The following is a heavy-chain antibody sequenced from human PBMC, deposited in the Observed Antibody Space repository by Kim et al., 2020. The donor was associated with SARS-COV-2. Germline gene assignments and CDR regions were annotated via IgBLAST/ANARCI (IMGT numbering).Heavy chain of an antibody. CDR1: GGTFSSYT. CDR3: ARCPGYEAGNFDY. V-gene: IGHV1-69*02. D-gene: IGHD5-12*01. J-gene: IGHJ4*02. CDR2: IIPILGIA. Sequence: SVKVSCKASGGTFSSYTISWVRQAPGQGLEWMGRIIPILGIANYAQKFQGRVTITADKSTSTAYMELSSLRSEDTAVYYCARCPGYEAGNFDYWGQGTLVTVSS.